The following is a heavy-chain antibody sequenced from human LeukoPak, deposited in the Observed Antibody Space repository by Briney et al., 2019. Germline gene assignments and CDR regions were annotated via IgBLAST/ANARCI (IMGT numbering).Heavy chain of an antibody. CDR1: GLTLSNYG. V-gene: IGHV3-23*01. CDR3: ARRGVVIRVILVGFHKEAYYFDS. J-gene: IGHJ4*02. D-gene: IGHD3-22*01. CDR2: ISGSGGGT. Sequence: GGSLRLSCAVSGLTLSNYGMSWVRQAPGKGLEWVAGISGSGGGTNYADSVKGRFTISRYNSKNTLYLQMNSLRAEDTAVYFCARRGVVIRVILVGFHKEAYYFDSWGQGALVTVSS.